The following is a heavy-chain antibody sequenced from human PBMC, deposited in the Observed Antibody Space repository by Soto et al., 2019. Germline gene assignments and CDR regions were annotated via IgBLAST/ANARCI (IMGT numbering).Heavy chain of an antibody. J-gene: IGHJ4*02. CDR3: ARDRSRSDGYNSYYFDY. Sequence: QVQLVESGGGVVQPGRSLRLSCAASGFTLSSYGMHWVRQAPGKGLEWVAVIWYDGSNKYYADSVKGRFTISRDNSKNTLYLQMNSLRAEDTAVYYCARDRSRSDGYNSYYFDYWGQGTLVTVSS. V-gene: IGHV3-33*01. CDR2: IWYDGSNK. D-gene: IGHD5-12*01. CDR1: GFTLSSYG.